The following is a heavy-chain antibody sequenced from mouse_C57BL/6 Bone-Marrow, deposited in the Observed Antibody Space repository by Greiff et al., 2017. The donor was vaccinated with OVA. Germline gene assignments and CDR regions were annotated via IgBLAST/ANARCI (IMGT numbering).Heavy chain of an antibody. CDR2: INSDGGST. D-gene: IGHD1-1*01. V-gene: IGHV5-2*01. CDR1: EYEFPSHD. Sequence: EVKLMESGGGLVQPGESLKLSCESNEYEFPSHDMSWVRKTPGKRLELVAAINSDGGSTYYPDTMERRFIISRDNTKKTLYLQMSRLRAEDTAYFATVVYGAMDYWGQGTSLTVSS. CDR3: VVYGAMDY. J-gene: IGHJ4*01.